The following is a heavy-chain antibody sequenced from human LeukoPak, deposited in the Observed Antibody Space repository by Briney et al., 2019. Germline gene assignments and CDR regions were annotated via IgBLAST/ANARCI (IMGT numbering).Heavy chain of an antibody. Sequence: TGGSLRLSCAASGFIFDDYAMHWVRQAPGKGLEWVSGISWNSGSIGYADSVKGRFTISRDNAKNSLYLQMNSLRAKDTALYYCAKDRDYSSSGASVDYWGQGTLVTVSS. V-gene: IGHV3-9*01. D-gene: IGHD6-6*01. J-gene: IGHJ4*02. CDR3: AKDRDYSSSGASVDY. CDR1: GFIFDDYA. CDR2: ISWNSGSI.